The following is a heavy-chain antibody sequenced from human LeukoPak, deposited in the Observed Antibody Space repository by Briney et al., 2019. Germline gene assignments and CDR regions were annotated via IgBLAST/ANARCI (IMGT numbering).Heavy chain of an antibody. D-gene: IGHD3-22*01. V-gene: IGHV3-7*01. CDR1: GFTFSSYW. CDR3: AKSSLYYYDRSGYQGAFDI. CDR2: IKQDGSEK. Sequence: GGSLRLSCAASGFTFSSYWMSWVRQAPGKGLEWVANIKQDGSEKYYVDSVKGRFTISRDNSKNTLYLQMNSLRAEDTAVYYCAKSSLYYYDRSGYQGAFDIWGQGTMVTVSS. J-gene: IGHJ3*02.